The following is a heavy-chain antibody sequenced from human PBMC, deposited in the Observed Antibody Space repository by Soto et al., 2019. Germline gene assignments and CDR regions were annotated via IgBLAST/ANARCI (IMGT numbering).Heavy chain of an antibody. V-gene: IGHV3-74*01. D-gene: IGHD1-26*01. CDR3: ASSGSKYRFDY. CDR1: GFTFSSYW. CDR2: INSDGSST. J-gene: IGHJ4*02. Sequence: GGSLRLSCAASGFTFSSYWMHWVRQAPGKGLVWVSRINSDGSSTSYADSVKGRFTISRDNAKNTLYLQMNSLRAEDTAVYYCASSGSKYRFDYWGQGALVTVSS.